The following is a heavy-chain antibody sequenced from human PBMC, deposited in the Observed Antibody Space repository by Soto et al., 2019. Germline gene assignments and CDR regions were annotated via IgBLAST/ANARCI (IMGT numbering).Heavy chain of an antibody. CDR1: GGSFKSGSYS. Sequence: QVQLQESGPGLVKPSETLSLTCTVSGGSFKSGSYSWSWIRQPPGKGLEWIGYVYHTGRTSYNPSRKSRVSISMDTSKHQFSLNLDSVTAADTAVYFCARDFADFDSWGQGTLVTVSS. J-gene: IGHJ4*02. V-gene: IGHV4-61*01. D-gene: IGHD3-3*01. CDR2: VYHTGRT. CDR3: ARDFADFDS.